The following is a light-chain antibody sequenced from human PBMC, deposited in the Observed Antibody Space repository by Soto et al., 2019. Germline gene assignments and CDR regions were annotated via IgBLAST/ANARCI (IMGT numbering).Light chain of an antibody. J-gene: IGKJ5*01. Sequence: EILMTQSPATLSVSPGERATLSCRASQSVSSNLAWYQQKPGQAPRLLIYGASTRATGIPASFSGSGSGTDFTLTISSLETEDFSVYYCQQRYNWPPITFGQGTRLEIK. CDR1: QSVSSN. CDR3: QQRYNWPPIT. V-gene: IGKV3-15*01. CDR2: GAS.